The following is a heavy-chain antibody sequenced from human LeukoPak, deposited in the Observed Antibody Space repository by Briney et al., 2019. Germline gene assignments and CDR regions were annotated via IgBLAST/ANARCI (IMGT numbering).Heavy chain of an antibody. CDR3: AKDVSSWYPDNWFDP. Sequence: SCKASGFTFSSYAMSWVRQAPGKGLEWVSAISGSGGSTYYADSVKGRFTISRDNSKNTLYLQMNSLRAEDTAVYYCAKDVSSWYPDNWFDPWGQGTLVTVSS. J-gene: IGHJ5*02. D-gene: IGHD6-13*01. CDR1: GFTFSSYA. V-gene: IGHV3-23*01. CDR2: ISGSGGST.